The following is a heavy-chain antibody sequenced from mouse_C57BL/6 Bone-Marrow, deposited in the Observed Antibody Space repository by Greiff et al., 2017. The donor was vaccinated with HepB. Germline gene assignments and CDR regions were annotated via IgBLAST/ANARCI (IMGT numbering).Heavy chain of an antibody. J-gene: IGHJ4*01. CDR1: GFTFSSYA. CDR2: ISDGGSYT. D-gene: IGHD2-2*01. Sequence: EVQLVESGGGLVKPGGSLKLSCAASGFTFSSYAMSWVRQTPEKRLEWVATISDGGSYTYYPDNVKGRFTISRDNAKNNLYLQMSHLKSEDTAMYYCARDMVTTGRVDAMDYWGQGTSVTVSS. CDR3: ARDMVTTGRVDAMDY. V-gene: IGHV5-4*01.